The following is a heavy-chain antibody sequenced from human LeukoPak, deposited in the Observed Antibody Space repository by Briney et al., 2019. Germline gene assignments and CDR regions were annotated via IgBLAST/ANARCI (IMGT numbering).Heavy chain of an antibody. Sequence: GGSLRLSCAASGFTFISYGMHWVRQAPGKGLEWVAFMRYDGSNKYYADSVEGRFTISRDNSKNTVYLHMNSLRAEDTAVYYCAKDKYDSSSYYLEYWGQGTLVTVSS. V-gene: IGHV3-30*02. CDR3: AKDKYDSSSYYLEY. J-gene: IGHJ4*02. CDR1: GFTFISYG. D-gene: IGHD3-22*01. CDR2: MRYDGSNK.